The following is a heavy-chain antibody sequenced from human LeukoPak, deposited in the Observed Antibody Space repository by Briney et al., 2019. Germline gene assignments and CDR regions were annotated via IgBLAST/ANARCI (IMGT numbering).Heavy chain of an antibody. CDR3: ARDKGAYDYVWGSYRYYYYGIDV. D-gene: IGHD3-16*02. Sequence: GGSLRLSCAASGFTFSSYEMNWVRQAPGEGLEWVSYISSSGSTIYYADSVKGRFTISRDNAKNSLYLQMNSLRAEDTAVYYCARDKGAYDYVWGSYRYYYYGIDVWGQGTTVTVSS. CDR1: GFTFSSYE. V-gene: IGHV3-48*03. J-gene: IGHJ6*02. CDR2: ISSSGSTI.